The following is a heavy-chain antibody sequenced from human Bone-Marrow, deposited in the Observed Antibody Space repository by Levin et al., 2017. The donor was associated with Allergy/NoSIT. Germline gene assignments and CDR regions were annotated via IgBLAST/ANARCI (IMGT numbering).Heavy chain of an antibody. V-gene: IGHV4-39*01. Sequence: SQTLSLTCTVSGDPFTSSNYYWGWIRQPPGKGLEWIGNVYYTGSSFYNPSLKSRVTISVDTSKKQFSLKLNSVTAADTAVYYCARFHLQWYSTVPGFDMWGQGTMVTVSS. D-gene: IGHD2-2*01. CDR1: GDPFTSSNYY. CDR3: ARFHLQWYSTVPGFDM. CDR2: VYYTGSS. J-gene: IGHJ3*02.